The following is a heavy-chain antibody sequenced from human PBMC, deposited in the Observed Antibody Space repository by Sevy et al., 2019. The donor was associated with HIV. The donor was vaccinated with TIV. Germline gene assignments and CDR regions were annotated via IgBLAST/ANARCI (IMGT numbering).Heavy chain of an antibody. V-gene: IGHV1-2*02. CDR2: INPNSGGT. CDR1: GYTFTGYY. Sequence: APVKVSCKASGYTFTGYYMHWVRQAPGQGLEWMGWINPNSGGTNYAQKFQGRVTMTRDTSISTAYMELSRLRSDDTAVYYCARGSPLDYDFYSGYSFWFDYWGQGTLVTVSS. D-gene: IGHD3-3*01. CDR3: ARGSPLDYDFYSGYSFWFDY. J-gene: IGHJ4*02.